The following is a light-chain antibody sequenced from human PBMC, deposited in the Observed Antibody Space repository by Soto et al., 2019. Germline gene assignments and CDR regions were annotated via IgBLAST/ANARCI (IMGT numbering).Light chain of an antibody. CDR1: QSVSNNY. CDR2: GAS. CDR3: QQYANNPWT. V-gene: IGKV3-20*01. J-gene: IGKJ1*01. Sequence: EIVLTQSPGTLSLSPGERATLSCRASQSVSNNYLAWYQQKPGQAPRLLIYGASNRATGIPDRFSGSGFGTEFTLTINSLQSDDFGIYYCQQYANNPWTFGQGTKVDIK.